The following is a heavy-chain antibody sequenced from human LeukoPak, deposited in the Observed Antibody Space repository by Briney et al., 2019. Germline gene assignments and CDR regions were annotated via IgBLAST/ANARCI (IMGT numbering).Heavy chain of an antibody. V-gene: IGHV4-61*01. D-gene: IGHD5-18*01. CDR1: GGSVSSGTYY. J-gene: IGHJ4*02. Sequence: SETLFLTCTVSGGSVSSGTYYWSCIRQPPGKGPEWIGYIHYSGSTNYNPSLKSRVSISVDTSKNQFSLKLSSVTTADTAVYYCARSFGGGGYSYGFDYWGQGTLVPVSS. CDR2: IHYSGST. CDR3: ARSFGGGGYSYGFDY.